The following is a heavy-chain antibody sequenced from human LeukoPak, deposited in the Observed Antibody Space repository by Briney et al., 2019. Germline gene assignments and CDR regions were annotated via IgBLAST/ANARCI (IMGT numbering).Heavy chain of an antibody. V-gene: IGHV4-4*07. Sequence: SETLSLTCTVSGGSISSYYWSWIRQPAGKGLEWIGRIYTSWSTNYNPSLKSRVTMSVDTSKNQFSLKLSSVTAADTAVYYCARAGTTSPYYSYGMDVWGKGTTVTVSS. D-gene: IGHD2-2*01. CDR3: ARAGTTSPYYSYGMDV. CDR1: GGSISSYY. J-gene: IGHJ6*04. CDR2: IYTSWST.